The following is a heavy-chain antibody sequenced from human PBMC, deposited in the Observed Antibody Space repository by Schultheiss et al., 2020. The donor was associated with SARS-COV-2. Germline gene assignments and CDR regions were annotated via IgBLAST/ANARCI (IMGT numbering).Heavy chain of an antibody. Sequence: GGSLRLSCAASGFTFSTYGMHWVRQAPGKGLVWVSRVNSDGSTTTYADSVKGRFTMSRDNAKNTLYLQMNSLRAEDTAVYYCARDATPPYSSSSPWFDPWGQGTLVTVSS. J-gene: IGHJ5*02. V-gene: IGHV3-74*01. CDR3: ARDATPPYSSSSPWFDP. D-gene: IGHD6-13*01. CDR2: VNSDGSTT. CDR1: GFTFSTYG.